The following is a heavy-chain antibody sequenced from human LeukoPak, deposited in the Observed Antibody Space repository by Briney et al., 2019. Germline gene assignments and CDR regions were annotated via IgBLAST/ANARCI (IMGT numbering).Heavy chain of an antibody. V-gene: IGHV4-34*01. CDR1: GGSFGGYY. CDR2: INHSGST. J-gene: IGHJ3*02. CDR3: ARELWFGETHSNDAFDI. D-gene: IGHD3-10*01. Sequence: SETLSLTCAVYGGSFGGYYWSWIRQPPGKGLEWIGEINHSGSTNYNPSLKSRVTISVDTSKNQFSLKLSSVTAADTAVYYCARELWFGETHSNDAFDIWGQGIMVTVSS.